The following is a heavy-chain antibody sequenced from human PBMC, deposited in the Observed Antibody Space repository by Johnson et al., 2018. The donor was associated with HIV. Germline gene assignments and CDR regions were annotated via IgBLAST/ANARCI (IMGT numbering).Heavy chain of an antibody. CDR2: ISGSGGST. V-gene: IGHV3-23*04. J-gene: IGHJ3*02. CDR1: GFTFSSYA. Sequence: MQLVESGGGLVQPGGSLRLSCAASGFTFSSYAMSWVRQAPGKGLEWVSAISGSGGSTYYADSVKGRFTISRDNSKNSLYLQMNRLRAEDTALYYCAKDSRYSLTSGTTRKDIWGQGTMVTVSS. D-gene: IGHD2-2*01. CDR3: AKDSRYSLTSGTTRKDI.